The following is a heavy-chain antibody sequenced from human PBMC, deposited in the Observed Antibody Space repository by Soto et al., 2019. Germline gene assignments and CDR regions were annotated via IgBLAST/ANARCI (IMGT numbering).Heavy chain of an antibody. V-gene: IGHV3-21*01. CDR1: GFTFSSST. J-gene: IGHJ4*02. CDR3: ASGSYGDYSD. D-gene: IGHD4-17*01. Sequence: GGSLRLSCAASGFTFSSSTMNWVRQAPGKGLEWVSSISSDSVWIYYAASVKGRFTISRDNAKNSLFLQMSSLRAEDTAVYYCASGSYGDYSDWGQGPLVTVSS. CDR2: ISSDSVWI.